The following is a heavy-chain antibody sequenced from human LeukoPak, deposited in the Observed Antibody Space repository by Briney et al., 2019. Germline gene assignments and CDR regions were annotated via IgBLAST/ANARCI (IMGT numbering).Heavy chain of an antibody. Sequence: VASVKVSCKASGYTFTSYDINWVRQATGQGLEWMGWMNPNSGNTGYAQKFQGRVTMTRNTSISTAYMELSSLRSEDTAVYYCARDRPSAIFGVVIAGYFDLWGRGTLVTVSS. CDR2: MNPNSGNT. V-gene: IGHV1-8*01. CDR3: ARDRPSAIFGVVIAGYFDL. D-gene: IGHD3-3*01. CDR1: GYTFTSYD. J-gene: IGHJ2*01.